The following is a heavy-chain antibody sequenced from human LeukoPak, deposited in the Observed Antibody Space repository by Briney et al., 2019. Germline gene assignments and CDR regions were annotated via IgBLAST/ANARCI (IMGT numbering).Heavy chain of an antibody. CDR3: ARVEGNIVTTTEGYFDY. V-gene: IGHV3-23*01. D-gene: IGHD5-12*01. CDR2: IFPSGGEI. Sequence: GGSLRLSCAASGFTFSTFAMIWVRQPPGKGLEWVSSIFPSGGEIHYADSVRGRFTISRDNSKNTLSLQMNSLRAEDTAVYYCARVEGNIVTTTEGYFDYWGQGTLVTVSS. CDR1: GFTFSTFA. J-gene: IGHJ4*02.